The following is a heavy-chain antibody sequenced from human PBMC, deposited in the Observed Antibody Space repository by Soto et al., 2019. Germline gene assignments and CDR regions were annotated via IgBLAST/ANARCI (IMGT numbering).Heavy chain of an antibody. D-gene: IGHD5-18*01. CDR1: GYTFTGYY. J-gene: IGHJ6*02. Sequence: GASVKVSCKASGYTFTGYYMHWVRQAPGQGLEWMEWINPSSGSTNYAQKFQGRVTITKDESMSTAYMELSSLRSEDTAVYYCARVGTAMVSGMDVWGQGTTVTVS. CDR2: INPSSGST. V-gene: IGHV1-2*02. CDR3: ARVGTAMVSGMDV.